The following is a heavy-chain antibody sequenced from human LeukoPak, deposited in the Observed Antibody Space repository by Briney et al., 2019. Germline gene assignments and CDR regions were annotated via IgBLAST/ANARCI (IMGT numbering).Heavy chain of an antibody. V-gene: IGHV3-48*03. CDR2: ISSSGSTI. CDR1: GFTSSSYE. Sequence: GGSLRLSCAASGFTSSSYEMNWVRQAPGKGLEWISYISSSGSTIYYADSVKGRFTISRDNAKNSLYLQMNSLRAEDTAVYYCARAPGWLPFDFWGQGTLVTVSS. CDR3: ARAPGWLPFDF. J-gene: IGHJ4*02. D-gene: IGHD5-24*01.